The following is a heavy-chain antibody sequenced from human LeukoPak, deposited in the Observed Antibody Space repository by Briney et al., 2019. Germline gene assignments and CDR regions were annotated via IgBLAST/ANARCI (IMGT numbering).Heavy chain of an antibody. CDR2: IYPGDSDT. CDR3: ARTKGVAAAGTWANGSAP. Sequence: GESLKISCKGSGYSFTSYWIGWVRQMPGKGLEWMGIIYPGDSDTRYSPSFQGQVTISADKSISTAYLQWSSLKASDTAMYYCARTKGVAAAGTWANGSAPGGQGPLVTVPS. V-gene: IGHV5-51*01. J-gene: IGHJ5*02. CDR1: GYSFTSYW. D-gene: IGHD6-13*01.